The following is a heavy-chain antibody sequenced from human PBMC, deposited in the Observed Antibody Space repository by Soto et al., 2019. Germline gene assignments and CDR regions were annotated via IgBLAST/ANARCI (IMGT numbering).Heavy chain of an antibody. CDR2: MSGSGGST. V-gene: IGHV3-23*01. D-gene: IGHD2-2*01. CDR3: AKGYCSSTSCLTDY. J-gene: IGHJ4*02. Sequence: EVQLLESGGGLVQPGGSLRLSCAASGFTFSSYAMSWVRQAPGKGLEWVSAMSGSGGSTYYADSVKGRFTISRDNSKNTLYLQMNSLRAEDTAVYYCAKGYCSSTSCLTDYWGQGTLVTVSS. CDR1: GFTFSSYA.